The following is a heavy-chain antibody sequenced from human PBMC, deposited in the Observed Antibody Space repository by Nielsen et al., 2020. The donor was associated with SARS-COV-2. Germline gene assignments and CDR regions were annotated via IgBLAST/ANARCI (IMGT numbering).Heavy chain of an antibody. CDR1: GFTFEGYA. V-gene: IGHV3-43*01. J-gene: IGHJ4*02. CDR2: ISWHGHST. D-gene: IGHD1/OR15-1a*01. Sequence: GESLKISCAASGFTFEGYAMHWVRQPPGKGLEWVSLISWHGHSTFYADSVKGRFTISRDNSKNSLYLQMNSLRTEDTAFHYCVKGLLFEQLLQFDQWGQGTLVTVSS. CDR3: VKGLLFEQLLQFDQ.